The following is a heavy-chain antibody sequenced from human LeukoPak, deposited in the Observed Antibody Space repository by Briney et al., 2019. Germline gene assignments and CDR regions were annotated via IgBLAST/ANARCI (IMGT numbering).Heavy chain of an antibody. V-gene: IGHV1-18*01. Sequence: VASVKVSCKASGYTFTSYGISWVRQAPGQGLEWMGWISDYNGNTNYAQKLQGRVTMTTDTSTSTAYMELRSLRSDDTAVCYCARDLYRDSLPVSWFDPWGQGTLVTVSS. CDR2: ISDYNGNT. CDR1: GYTFTSYG. D-gene: IGHD4-11*01. CDR3: ARDLYRDSLPVSWFDP. J-gene: IGHJ5*02.